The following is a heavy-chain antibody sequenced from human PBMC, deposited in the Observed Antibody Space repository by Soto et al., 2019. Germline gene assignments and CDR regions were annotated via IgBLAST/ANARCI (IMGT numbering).Heavy chain of an antibody. Sequence: ASVKVSCKASGYIFTNYYMHWVRQAPGQGLEWMGMIHPGGGSTSYAQKFQGRVTMTRDTSTSTVYMELSSLRSEDTAVYYCARDQLRIQLWYTTNYYYYGMDVWGQGTTVTVSS. CDR2: IHPGGGST. CDR1: GYIFTNYY. CDR3: ARDQLRIQLWYTTNYYYYGMDV. D-gene: IGHD5-18*01. J-gene: IGHJ6*02. V-gene: IGHV1-46*01.